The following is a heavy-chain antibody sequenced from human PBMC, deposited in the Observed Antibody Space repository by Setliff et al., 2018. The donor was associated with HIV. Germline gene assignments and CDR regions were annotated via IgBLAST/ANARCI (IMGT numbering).Heavy chain of an antibody. CDR3: ARDPVSDNSATPYYFDY. Sequence: GASVKVSCKASGGTFSTYAISWVRQAPGQGLEWMGGIIPIFGTANYDQRFQGRVTITADETTSTAYMELSSLGSEDTAVYFCARDPVSDNSATPYYFDYWGQGTLVTVSS. J-gene: IGHJ4*02. CDR1: GGTFSTYA. CDR2: IIPIFGTA. D-gene: IGHD2-21*01. V-gene: IGHV1-69*13.